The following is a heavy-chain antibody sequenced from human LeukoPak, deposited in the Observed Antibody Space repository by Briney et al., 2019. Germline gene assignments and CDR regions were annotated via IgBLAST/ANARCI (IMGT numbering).Heavy chain of an antibody. CDR1: GGSISSYY. J-gene: IGHJ6*02. V-gene: IGHV4-59*01. CDR3: ATSGVVVPTYYGMDV. Sequence: PSETLSLTCTVSGGSISSYYWSWIRQPPGKGLEWIGYIYYSGSTYYNPSLKSRVTISVDTSKNQFSLKLSSVTAADTAVYYCATSGVVVPTYYGMDVWGQGTTVTVSS. CDR2: IYYSGST. D-gene: IGHD3-10*01.